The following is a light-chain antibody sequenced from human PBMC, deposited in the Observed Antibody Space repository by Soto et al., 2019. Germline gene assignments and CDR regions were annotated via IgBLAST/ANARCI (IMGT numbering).Light chain of an antibody. CDR2: AAF. CDR3: QQDSNWRPYS. Sequence: EIVMTQSPATLSVSPGERATLACSASQSVSSKLAWYQQKPCQAPRLLIYAAFTRATGTPARCSGSGSWSEFTLPITSLQSEYFAVYYFQQDSNWRPYSFGQGNKLEIK. J-gene: IGKJ2*01. V-gene: IGKV3-15*01. CDR1: QSVSSK.